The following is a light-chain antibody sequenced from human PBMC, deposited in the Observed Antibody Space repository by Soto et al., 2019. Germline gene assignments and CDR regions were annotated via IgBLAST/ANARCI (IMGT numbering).Light chain of an antibody. Sequence: QSVLTQPASVSGSPGQSITISCTGTSSDVGGYNYVSWYQQHPGKAPKLMIYAVSNRPSGVSNRFSGSKSGNTATPTISGLQAEDEADYYCCSYTVSGTYVFGTGTKV. V-gene: IGLV2-14*01. CDR3: CSYTVSGTYV. J-gene: IGLJ1*01. CDR2: AVS. CDR1: SSDVGGYNY.